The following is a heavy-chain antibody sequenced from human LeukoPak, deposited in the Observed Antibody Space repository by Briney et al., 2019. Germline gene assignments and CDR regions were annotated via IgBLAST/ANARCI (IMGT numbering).Heavy chain of an antibody. J-gene: IGHJ2*01. V-gene: IGHV4-59*12. CDR3: ARDAPYYRYFDL. Sequence: SETLSLTCTVSGGSISSYYWSWIRQPPGKGLEWIGYIYHSGSTYYNPSLKSRVTISVDRSKNQFSLKLSSVTAADTAVYYCARDAPYYRYFDLWGRGTLVTVSS. CDR2: IYHSGST. CDR1: GGSISSYY.